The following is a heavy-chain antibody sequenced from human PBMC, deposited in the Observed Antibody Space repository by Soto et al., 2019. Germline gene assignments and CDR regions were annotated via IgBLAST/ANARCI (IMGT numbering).Heavy chain of an antibody. J-gene: IGHJ6*02. CDR3: ARDLAAAGTDYYGMDV. CDR1: GGTFSSYA. D-gene: IGHD6-13*01. Sequence: QVQLVQSGAEVKKPGSSVKVSCKASGGTFSSYAISWVRQAPGQGLEWMGGIIPIFGTANYAQTFQGRVTMTADESTSTAYMELSSLRSEDTAVYYCARDLAAAGTDYYGMDVWGQGTTVTVSS. CDR2: IIPIFGTA. V-gene: IGHV1-69*12.